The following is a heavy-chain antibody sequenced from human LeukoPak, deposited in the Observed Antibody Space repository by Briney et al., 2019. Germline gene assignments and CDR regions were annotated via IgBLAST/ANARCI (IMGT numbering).Heavy chain of an antibody. CDR1: GYTFTSYY. Sequence: ASVKVSCKASGYTFTSYYMNWVRQAPGQGLEWMGIINPSGGSTSYAQKFQGRVTMTRDMSTSTVYMELSSLRSEDTAVYYCARDLDGDYGGKSVGYWGQGTLVTVSS. CDR3: ARDLDGDYGGKSVGY. V-gene: IGHV1-46*01. D-gene: IGHD4-23*01. CDR2: INPSGGST. J-gene: IGHJ4*02.